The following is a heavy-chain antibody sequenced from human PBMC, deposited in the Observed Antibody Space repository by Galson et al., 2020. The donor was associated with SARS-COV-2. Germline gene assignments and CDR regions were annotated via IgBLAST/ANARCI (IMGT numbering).Heavy chain of an antibody. J-gene: IGHJ6*02. D-gene: IGHD6-19*01. CDR1: GFTFSSYG. Sequence: QAGGSLRLSCAASGFTFSSYGMHWVRQAPGKGLEWVAVIWYDGSNKYYADSVKGRFTISRDNSKNTLYLQMNSLRAEDTAVYYCARELIAVAGYGMDVWGQGTTVTVSS. CDR3: ARELIAVAGYGMDV. V-gene: IGHV3-33*01. CDR2: IWYDGSNK.